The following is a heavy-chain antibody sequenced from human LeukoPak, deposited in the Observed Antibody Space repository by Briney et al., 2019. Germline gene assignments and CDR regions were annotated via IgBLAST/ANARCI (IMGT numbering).Heavy chain of an antibody. CDR1: GFTFSNYW. CDR3: ARGGHRQKEF. D-gene: IGHD3-10*01. CDR2: IKPDGSDR. V-gene: IGHV3-7*01. Sequence: GGSLRLSCAASGFTFSNYWMTWVRQSPGKGLEWVAIIKPDGSDRYSVDSEKGRFTVSRDNAKNSLYLQMSSLRAEDTAVCYCARGGHRQKEFWGQGTLVTVSS. J-gene: IGHJ4*02.